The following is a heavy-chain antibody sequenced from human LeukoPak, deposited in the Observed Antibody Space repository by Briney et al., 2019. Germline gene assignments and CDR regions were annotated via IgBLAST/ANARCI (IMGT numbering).Heavy chain of an antibody. D-gene: IGHD2-2*01. CDR2: IYHSGST. Sequence: PSETLSLTCTVSGGSISSSNWWSWVRQPPGKGLEWIGEIYHSGSTNYNPSLKSRVTISVDKSKNQFSLKLSSVTAADTAVYYCARSQLLKTPSETYYFDYWGQGTLVTVSS. CDR1: GGSISSSNW. J-gene: IGHJ4*02. CDR3: ARSQLLKTPSETYYFDY. V-gene: IGHV4-4*02.